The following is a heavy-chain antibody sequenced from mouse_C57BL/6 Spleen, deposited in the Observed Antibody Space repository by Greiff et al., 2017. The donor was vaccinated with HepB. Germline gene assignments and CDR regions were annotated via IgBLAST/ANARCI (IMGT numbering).Heavy chain of an antibody. J-gene: IGHJ2*01. Sequence: QVQLQQSGPELVKPGASVKISCKASGYAFSSSWMNWVKQRPGKGLEWIGRIYPGDGDTNYNGKFKGKATLTADKSSSTAYMQLSSLTSEDSAVYFCARCDGYPFYYFDYWGQGTTLTVSS. V-gene: IGHV1-82*01. CDR1: GYAFSSSW. CDR2: IYPGDGDT. CDR3: ARCDGYPFYYFDY. D-gene: IGHD2-3*01.